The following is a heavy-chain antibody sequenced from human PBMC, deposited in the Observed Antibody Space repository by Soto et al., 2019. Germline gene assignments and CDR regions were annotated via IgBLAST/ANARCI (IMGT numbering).Heavy chain of an antibody. D-gene: IGHD5-12*01. CDR3: ARGLIYSGYLDY. V-gene: IGHV4-39*01. J-gene: IGHJ4*02. CDR1: GGSISSSSYY. Sequence: SETLSLTCTVSGGSISSSSYYWGWIRQPPGKGLEWIGSIYYSGSTYYNPSLKSRVTISVDTSKNQFSLKLSSVIAADTAVHYCARGLIYSGYLDYWGQGTLATVSA. CDR2: IYYSGST.